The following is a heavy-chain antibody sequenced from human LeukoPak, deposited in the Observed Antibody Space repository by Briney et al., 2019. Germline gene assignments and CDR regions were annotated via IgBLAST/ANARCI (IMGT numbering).Heavy chain of an antibody. V-gene: IGHV3-30*03. D-gene: IGHD4-17*01. J-gene: IGHJ4*02. CDR1: GFTFSSYG. CDR3: ARAVTLDY. CDR2: ISYDGSNK. Sequence: GSLRLSCAASGFTFSSYGMHWVRQAPGKGLEWVAVISYDGSNKYYADSVKGRFTISRDNSKNTLYLQMNSLRAEDTAVYYCARAVTLDYWGQGTLVTVSS.